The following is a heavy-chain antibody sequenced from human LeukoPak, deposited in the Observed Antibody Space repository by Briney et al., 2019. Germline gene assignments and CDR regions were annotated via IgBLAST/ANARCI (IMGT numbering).Heavy chain of an antibody. Sequence: GGSLRLSCAASGFSFISYVMHWIRQAPGKGLEWVGVISDDGRNKKYADSVKGRFNIPRDNSKDSRYLQMNSLREEDTARYYCAKRPSDYGDYVTYFDYWGQGTLVTVSS. CDR3: AKRPSDYGDYVTYFDY. V-gene: IGHV3-30*18. CDR2: ISDDGRNK. CDR1: GFSFISYV. J-gene: IGHJ4*02. D-gene: IGHD4-17*01.